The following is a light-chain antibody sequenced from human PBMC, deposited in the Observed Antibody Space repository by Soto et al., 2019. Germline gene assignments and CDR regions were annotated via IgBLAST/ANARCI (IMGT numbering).Light chain of an antibody. CDR1: QSVSRR. V-gene: IGKV1-5*01. J-gene: IGKJ2*01. Sequence: DIQITQSPSTLPASVGDRITITCRASQSVSRRLAWFQQKPGKAPKLLIYDASSLESGVPSRFSGRGSGTEFTLTISSLQPDDCATYYCHTYNSYSLHTFGQGTKVDIK. CDR3: HTYNSYSLHT. CDR2: DAS.